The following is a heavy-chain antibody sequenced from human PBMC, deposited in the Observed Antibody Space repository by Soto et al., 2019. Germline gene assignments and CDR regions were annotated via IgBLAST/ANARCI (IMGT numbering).Heavy chain of an antibody. D-gene: IGHD3-3*01. CDR1: GGSFSGYY. Sequence: SETLSLTXAVYGGSFSGYYWSWIRQPPGKGLEWIGEINHSGSTNYNPSLKSRVTISVDTSKNQFSLKLSSVTAADTAVYYCARSLRCLEWLYTPGYYFDYWGQGTLVTVSS. CDR2: INHSGST. V-gene: IGHV4-34*01. CDR3: ARSLRCLEWLYTPGYYFDY. J-gene: IGHJ4*02.